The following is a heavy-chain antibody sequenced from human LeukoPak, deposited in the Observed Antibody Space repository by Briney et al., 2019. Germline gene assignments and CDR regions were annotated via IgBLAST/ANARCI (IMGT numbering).Heavy chain of an antibody. Sequence: GGSLRLFCAASGFTFSSYAMSWVRQAPGKGLEWVGRIKSKTDGGTTDYAAPVKGRFTISRDDSKNTLYLQMNSLKTEDTAVYYCTTDPPYDYKNFDYWGQGTLVTVSS. D-gene: IGHD4-11*01. V-gene: IGHV3-15*01. CDR3: TTDPPYDYKNFDY. CDR2: IKSKTDGGTT. J-gene: IGHJ4*02. CDR1: GFTFSSYA.